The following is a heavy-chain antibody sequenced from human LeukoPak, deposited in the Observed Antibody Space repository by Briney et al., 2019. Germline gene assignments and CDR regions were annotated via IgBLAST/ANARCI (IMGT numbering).Heavy chain of an antibody. D-gene: IGHD6-19*01. CDR3: ARDQPGYSSGWYRAFDI. V-gene: IGHV4-59*12. CDR1: GGSISSYY. CDR2: IYYSGST. Sequence: SETLSLTCTVSGGSISSYYWSWIRQPPGKGLEWIGYIYYSGSTNYNPSLKSRVTISVDTSKNQFSLKLSSVTAADTAVYYCARDQPGYSSGWYRAFDIWGQGTMVTVSS. J-gene: IGHJ3*02.